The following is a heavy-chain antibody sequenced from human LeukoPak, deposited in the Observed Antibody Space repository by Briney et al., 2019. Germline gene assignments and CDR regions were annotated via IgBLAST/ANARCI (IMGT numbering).Heavy chain of an antibody. V-gene: IGHV3-23*01. D-gene: IGHD3-22*01. J-gene: IGHJ3*01. CDR3: ARRPRDSSGYYLGAFHA. CDR1: GLTFGSYA. CDR2: IGASGADT. Sequence: PGGSLRLSCEASGLTFGSYAMTWVRQAPGKGLDWVSVIGASGADTYYADSVKGRFTISRDNAKNTLYLHMRSLRAEDTAVYFCARRPRDSSGYYLGAFHAWGQGTTVTVSS.